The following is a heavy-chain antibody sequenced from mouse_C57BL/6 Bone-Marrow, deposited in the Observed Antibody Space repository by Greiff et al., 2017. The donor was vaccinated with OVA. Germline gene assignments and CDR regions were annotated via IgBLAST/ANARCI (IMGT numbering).Heavy chain of an antibody. V-gene: IGHV14-3*01. D-gene: IGHD2-2*01. J-gene: IGHJ3*01. CDR2: IDPANGNT. Sequence: VQLQHSFSSLVPRPPSATSSSPAPGFNIKNTYMHWVKQRPEQGLEWIGRIDPANGNTKYAPKFQGKATITADTSSHTPYLQLSSLTSDDTAFYYCAPLWLRRFAYWGQGTLVTVSA. CDR3: APLWLRRFAY. CDR1: GFNIKNTY.